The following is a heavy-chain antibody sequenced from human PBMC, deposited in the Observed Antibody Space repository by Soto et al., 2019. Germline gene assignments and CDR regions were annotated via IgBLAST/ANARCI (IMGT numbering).Heavy chain of an antibody. CDR3: ARSPDATVTVFDY. Sequence: QVQLQESGPGLVKPSQTLSLTCTVSGGSISSGGYYWSWIRQHPGKGLEWIGYIYCSGSTYYNPSLKSRVTISIDTSKNQFPLKLSSVTAADTAVDYCARSPDATVTVFDYWGQGTLVTGSS. CDR2: IYCSGST. J-gene: IGHJ4*02. V-gene: IGHV4-31*03. D-gene: IGHD4-17*01. CDR1: GGSISSGGYY.